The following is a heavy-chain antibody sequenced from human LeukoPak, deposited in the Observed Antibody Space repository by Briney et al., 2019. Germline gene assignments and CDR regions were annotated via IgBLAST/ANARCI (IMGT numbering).Heavy chain of an antibody. CDR2: IYYSGST. J-gene: IGHJ4*02. D-gene: IGHD6-13*01. CDR1: GASISSYY. V-gene: IGHV4-59*01. CDR3: ARGDYSSSWYRPYYFDY. Sequence: SETLSLTCTVSGASISSYYWSWIRQPPGRGLEWLGYIYYSGSTNYNPSFKSRGTISVDTSKFQFSLKLSSVTAADTAVYYCARGDYSSSWYRPYYFDYWGRGTLVTVSS.